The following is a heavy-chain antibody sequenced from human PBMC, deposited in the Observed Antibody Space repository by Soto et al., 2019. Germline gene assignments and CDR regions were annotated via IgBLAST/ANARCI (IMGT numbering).Heavy chain of an antibody. CDR2: IYYIGTT. CDR3: ARHGNAPRHSTHP. CDR1: GGSINICTHY. J-gene: IGHJ5*02. D-gene: IGHD1-1*01. Sequence: PSETLSLTCTVSGGSINICTHYWAWIRHPPGKGLEWIGNIYYIGTTYYNPSLKSRVTISVDTSRNRFSLNLTSVTAADTDVYYCARHGNAPRHSTHPWGQATIVAVS. V-gene: IGHV4-39*01.